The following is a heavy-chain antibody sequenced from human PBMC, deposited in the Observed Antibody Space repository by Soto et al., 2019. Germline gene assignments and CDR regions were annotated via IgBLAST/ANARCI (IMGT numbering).Heavy chain of an antibody. V-gene: IGHV4-34*01. Sequence: ETLSLTCAVSGGSLSGYYWSWIRQPPGKGLEWIGEINHSGTTNFNPSLKSRVTISFDTSKDQFSLKLSSVTAADTAVYYCARGRSHYGAGSLDWFDPWGQGTLVTVSS. D-gene: IGHD3-10*01. CDR2: INHSGTT. J-gene: IGHJ5*02. CDR1: GGSLSGYY. CDR3: ARGRSHYGAGSLDWFDP.